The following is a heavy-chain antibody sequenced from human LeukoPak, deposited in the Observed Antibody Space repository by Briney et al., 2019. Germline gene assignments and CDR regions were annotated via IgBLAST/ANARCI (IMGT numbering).Heavy chain of an antibody. J-gene: IGHJ4*02. CDR3: EIYTGYDSF. Sequence: ASVKVSCKASGYTFTSYNITWVRQATGQGLEWMGWMSPDSGYTGYAQTFQGRVTLTRNTSVSTAFMELSSLRSEDTAVYYCEIYTGYDSFWGQGTLVTVSS. CDR1: GYTFTSYN. V-gene: IGHV1-8*01. CDR2: MSPDSGYT. D-gene: IGHD5-12*01.